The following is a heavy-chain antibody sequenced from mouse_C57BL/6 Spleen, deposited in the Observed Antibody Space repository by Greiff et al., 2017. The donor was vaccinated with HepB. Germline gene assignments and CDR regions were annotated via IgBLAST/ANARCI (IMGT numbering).Heavy chain of an antibody. Sequence: EVQLQESGPGLVKPSQSLSLTCSVTGYSITSGYYWNWIRQFPGNKLEWMGYISYDGSNNYNPSLKNRISITRDTSKNQFFLKLNSVTTEDTATYYYARRRGTVVAPYAMDYWGQGTSVTVSS. CDR3: ARRRGTVVAPYAMDY. CDR2: ISYDGSN. J-gene: IGHJ4*01. D-gene: IGHD1-1*01. V-gene: IGHV3-6*01. CDR1: GYSITSGYY.